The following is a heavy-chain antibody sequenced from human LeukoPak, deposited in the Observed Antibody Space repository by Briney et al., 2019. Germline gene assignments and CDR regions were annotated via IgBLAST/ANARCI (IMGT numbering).Heavy chain of an antibody. CDR3: ARNYYDSSGYSPFFDY. Sequence: GRSLRLSCAASGFTFSSYAMHWVRQAPGKGLEWGAVISYDGSNKYYADSVKGRFTISRDNSKNTLYLQLNSLRAEDTAVYYCARNYYDSSGYSPFFDYWGQGTLVTVSS. D-gene: IGHD3-22*01. V-gene: IGHV3-30*04. J-gene: IGHJ4*02. CDR2: ISYDGSNK. CDR1: GFTFSSYA.